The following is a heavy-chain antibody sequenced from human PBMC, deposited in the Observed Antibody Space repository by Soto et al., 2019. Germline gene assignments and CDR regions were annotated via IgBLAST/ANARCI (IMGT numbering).Heavy chain of an antibody. CDR2: VFHTGNT. D-gene: IGHD7-27*01. Sequence: SETLSLTCAVSGDSISSSVWWTWVRQPPGKGLEWIGEVFHTGNTNYNPSLKSRVTMSVDKSTNEFSLKVTSVTAADRAIYYCARKAWVRFDYWGQGALVTVSS. J-gene: IGHJ4*02. CDR3: ARKAWVRFDY. CDR1: GDSISSSVW. V-gene: IGHV4-4*02.